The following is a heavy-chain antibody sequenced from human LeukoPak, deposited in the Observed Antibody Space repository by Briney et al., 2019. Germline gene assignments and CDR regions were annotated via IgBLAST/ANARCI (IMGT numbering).Heavy chain of an antibody. J-gene: IGHJ6*03. CDR3: ARAGPYSSGWLRSGYYYYYMDV. CDR1: GYTFTSDG. Sequence: ASVTVSCKASGYTFTSDGISWVRQAPGQGLEGMGWISAYNGKTNYAQKLQGRVTMPTDPSTSTAYMELRSLRSDDTAVYYCARAGPYSSGWLRSGYYYYYMDVWGKGTTVTVSS. D-gene: IGHD6-19*01. V-gene: IGHV1-18*01. CDR2: ISAYNGKT.